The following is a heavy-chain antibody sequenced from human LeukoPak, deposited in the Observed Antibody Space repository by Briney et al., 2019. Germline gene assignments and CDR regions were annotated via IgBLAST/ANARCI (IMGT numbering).Heavy chain of an antibody. CDR3: ARGGDEGAVVVPAAILSYFDY. CDR1: GYTFTSYY. CDR2: INPSGGST. J-gene: IGHJ4*02. D-gene: IGHD2-2*01. V-gene: IGHV1-46*01. Sequence: ASVKVSCKASGYTFTSYYMHWVRQAPGQGLEWMGIINPSGGSTSYAQKFQGRVTMTRDMSTSTVYMELSSLRSEDTAVYYCARGGDEGAVVVPAAILSYFDYWGQGTLVTVSS.